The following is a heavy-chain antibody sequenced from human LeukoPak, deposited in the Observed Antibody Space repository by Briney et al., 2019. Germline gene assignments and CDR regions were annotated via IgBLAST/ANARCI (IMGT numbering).Heavy chain of an antibody. V-gene: IGHV3-7*01. Sequence: PGGSLRLSCAASGFPFSSYWMNWVRQAPGKGLEWVVNIKENGGERYYVDSVKGRFTISRDNANNSLYLKMNSLRAEDTAVYYCARGYYYGSGSNWFDPWGQGTLVTVSS. CDR1: GFPFSSYW. D-gene: IGHD3-10*01. J-gene: IGHJ5*02. CDR3: ARGYYYGSGSNWFDP. CDR2: IKENGGER.